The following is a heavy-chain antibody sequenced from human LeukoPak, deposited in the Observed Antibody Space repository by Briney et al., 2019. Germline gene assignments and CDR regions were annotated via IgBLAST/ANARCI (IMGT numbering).Heavy chain of an antibody. D-gene: IGHD3-22*01. CDR2: IYYSGST. V-gene: IGHV4-59*01. J-gene: IGHJ6*03. CDR3: ARERPNYYDSSGYYSKNYYYSMDV. Sequence: SETLSLTCTVSGGSISSYYWSWIRQPPGNGLEWIGYIYYSGSTNKNPSLKSRVTISVDTSKNQFSLKLSSVTAADTAVYYCARERPNYYDSSGYYSKNYYYSMDVWGKGTTVTVSS. CDR1: GGSISSYY.